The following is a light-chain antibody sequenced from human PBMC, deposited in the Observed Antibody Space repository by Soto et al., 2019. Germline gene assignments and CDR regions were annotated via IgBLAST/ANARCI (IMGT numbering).Light chain of an antibody. CDR1: QSVGTNT. V-gene: IGKV3-20*01. J-gene: IGKJ1*01. CDR2: GTS. CDR3: RRWSGSSWT. Sequence: EFVLTQSPGTLSLSPGERATLSCRASQSVGTNTFVWIQQKPGQAPRLLIYGTSYRATGIPDRFSGSGSQTDFTLTISRLEPEDFAVYYCRRWSGSSWTFGQGTRIDIK.